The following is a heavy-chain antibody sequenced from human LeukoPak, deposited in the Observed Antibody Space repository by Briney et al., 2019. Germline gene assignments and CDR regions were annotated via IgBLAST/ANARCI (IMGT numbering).Heavy chain of an antibody. J-gene: IGHJ4*02. CDR1: GYSINNGFY. CDR3: ARAGYGDGIGY. V-gene: IGHV4-38-2*02. D-gene: IGHD4-17*01. CDR2: IHYSGNT. Sequence: SETLSLTCTVSGYSINNGFYWGWIRQPPGKGLEWIGTIHYSGNTDYNPSLKSRVTISGDTSKNHFSLKLSSVTAADTAVYYCARAGYGDGIGYWGQGTLVTVSS.